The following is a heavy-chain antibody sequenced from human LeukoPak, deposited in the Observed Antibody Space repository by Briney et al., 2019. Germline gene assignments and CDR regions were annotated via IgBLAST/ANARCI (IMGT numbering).Heavy chain of an antibody. D-gene: IGHD1-1*01. Sequence: GASVKVSCKASGGTFSTYGISWVREAPGQGLEWMGWINPYNGNTDYAQKLQDRVTMTTDTSTNTAYMELRSLKSDDTAVYYCARVGDWSSFDSWGQGTLVTISS. J-gene: IGHJ4*02. CDR2: INPYNGNT. CDR1: GGTFSTYG. V-gene: IGHV1-18*01. CDR3: ARVGDWSSFDS.